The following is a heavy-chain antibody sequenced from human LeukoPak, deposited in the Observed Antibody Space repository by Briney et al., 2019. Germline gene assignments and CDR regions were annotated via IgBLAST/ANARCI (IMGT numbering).Heavy chain of an antibody. CDR3: AADPQWEPTVFAFDI. Sequence: GTSVKVSCKASGFTFTSSAMQWGRQARGQRLEWIGWIVVGSGNTNYAQKFQERVTITRDMSTSTAYMELSSLRSEDTAVYYCAADPQWEPTVFAFDIWGQGTMVTVSS. J-gene: IGHJ3*02. CDR2: IVVGSGNT. CDR1: GFTFTSSA. D-gene: IGHD1-26*01. V-gene: IGHV1-58*02.